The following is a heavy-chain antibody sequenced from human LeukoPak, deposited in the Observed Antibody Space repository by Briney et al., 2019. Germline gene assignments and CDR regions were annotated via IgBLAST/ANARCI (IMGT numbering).Heavy chain of an antibody. CDR3: AKTGKYYDIMTGYSTTYYFDY. Sequence: GGSMSLSCAASGFTFSSYAMSWVRQAPGKGLEWVSAISGSGGSTYYAASVKGRFTISSDNSKNTLYLQMNRLRAEDTAVYYCAKTGKYYDIMTGYSTTYYFDYWGQGTLVTVSS. J-gene: IGHJ4*02. CDR2: ISGSGGST. V-gene: IGHV3-23*01. D-gene: IGHD3-9*01. CDR1: GFTFSSYA.